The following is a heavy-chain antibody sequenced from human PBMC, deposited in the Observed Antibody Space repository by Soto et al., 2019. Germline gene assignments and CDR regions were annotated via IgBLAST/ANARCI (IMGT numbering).Heavy chain of an antibody. D-gene: IGHD3-3*01. CDR3: ASTYDYDFWSGYYQFDY. CDR2: ISSSSSTI. V-gene: IGHV3-48*02. J-gene: IGHJ4*02. Sequence: GGSLRLSCAASGFTFSSYSMNWVRQAPGKGLEWVSYISSSSSTIYYADSVKGRFTISRDNAKNSLYLQMNSLRDEDTAVYYCASTYDYDFWSGYYQFDYWGQGTLVTVFS. CDR1: GFTFSSYS.